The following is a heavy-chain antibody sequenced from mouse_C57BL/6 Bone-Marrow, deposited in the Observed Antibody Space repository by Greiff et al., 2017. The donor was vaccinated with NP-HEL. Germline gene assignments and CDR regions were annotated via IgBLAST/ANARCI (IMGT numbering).Heavy chain of an antibody. J-gene: IGHJ2*01. CDR3: ARGHDYAYY. CDR2: ISYDGSN. CDR1: GYSITSGYY. Sequence: EVQLQESGPGLVKPSQSLSLTCSVTGYSITSGYYWNWIRQFPGNKLEWMGYISYDGSNNYNPSLKNRISITRDTSKNQFFLKLNSVTTEDTATYYCARGHDYAYYWGQGTTLTVSS. V-gene: IGHV3-6*01. D-gene: IGHD2-4*01.